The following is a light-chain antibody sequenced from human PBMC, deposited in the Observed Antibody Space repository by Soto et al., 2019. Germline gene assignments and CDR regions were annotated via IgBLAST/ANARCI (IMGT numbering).Light chain of an antibody. J-gene: IGKJ1*01. CDR3: QVYGILPWT. V-gene: IGKV3D-15*02. Sequence: IVITQSPATLSVSPGERATLSCRASQSVSSNLAWYQQKPGQAPRLVFHSATTRANAFPSRFSASGSGTDFTLTISGLQPEDFALYYCQVYGILPWTFGQGTKVDIK. CDR2: SAT. CDR1: QSVSSN.